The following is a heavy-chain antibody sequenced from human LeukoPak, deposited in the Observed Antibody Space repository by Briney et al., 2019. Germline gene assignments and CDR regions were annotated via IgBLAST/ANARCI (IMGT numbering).Heavy chain of an antibody. D-gene: IGHD6-19*01. Sequence: GASVKVSCKASGYTFTSYAMNWVRQAPGQGLEWMGWINTNTGNPTYAQGFTGRFVFSLDTSVSTAYLQISSLKAEDTAVYYCARVSSSGQWLVVIDYWGQGTLVTVSS. CDR2: INTNTGNP. CDR3: ARVSSSGQWLVVIDY. V-gene: IGHV7-4-1*02. CDR1: GYTFTSYA. J-gene: IGHJ4*02.